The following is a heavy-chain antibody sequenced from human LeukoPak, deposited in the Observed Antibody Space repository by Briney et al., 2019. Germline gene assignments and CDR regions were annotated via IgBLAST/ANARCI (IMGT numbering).Heavy chain of an antibody. CDR3: ARGVRSSGTYYVDY. J-gene: IGHJ4*02. D-gene: IGHD1-26*01. Sequence: KISCKGSGYSFTSYWIGWVRQAPGQGLEWMGGIIPILRTANYAQKFQGRLTITADESTSAAYMELSSLRSEDTAVYFCARGVRSSGTYYVDYWGQGTPVTVSS. V-gene: IGHV1-69*01. CDR1: GYSFTSYW. CDR2: IIPILRTA.